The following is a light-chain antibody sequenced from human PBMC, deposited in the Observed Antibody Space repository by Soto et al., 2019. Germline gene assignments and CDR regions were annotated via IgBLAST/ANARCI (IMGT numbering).Light chain of an antibody. J-gene: IGLJ2*01. Sequence: QAVVTQEPSLTVSPGGTVTLTCGSSTGPVTNTHYTYWLQQKPGQAPRTLIYDTTSKHSWTPARFSGSLLGGRAALTLSGAQPEDEADYYCLLSDSVVALFGGGTKLTVL. CDR1: TGPVTNTHY. CDR3: LLSDSVVAL. CDR2: DTT. V-gene: IGLV7-46*01.